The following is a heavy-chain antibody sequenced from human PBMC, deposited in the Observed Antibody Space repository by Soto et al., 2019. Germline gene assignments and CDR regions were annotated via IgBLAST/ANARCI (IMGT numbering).Heavy chain of an antibody. CDR3: ARDGNSRDTTNWFDP. CDR1: GYTFTSYA. J-gene: IGHJ5*02. Sequence: QVQLVQSGAEVKKPGASVKVSCKASGYTFTSYAMHWVRQAPGQRLEWMGWINAGNGNTKYSQKFQGRVTITRDTSASTAYMELSSLRSEDTAVYYCARDGNSRDTTNWFDPGAREPWSPSPQ. CDR2: INAGNGNT. V-gene: IGHV1-3*01. D-gene: IGHD6-13*01.